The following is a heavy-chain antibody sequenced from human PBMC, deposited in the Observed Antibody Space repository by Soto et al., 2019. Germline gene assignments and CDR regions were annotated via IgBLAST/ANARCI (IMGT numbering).Heavy chain of an antibody. CDR1: GGSINNYY. D-gene: IGHD3-3*02. CDR3: ARDFNSIFDDFADMRWNFDP. CDR2: VFTTGTT. Sequence: SETLSLTCSVTGGSINNYYWSWVRQSAGKGLEWIGRVFTTGTTDYNPSLKGRVTISVDTSKNQFSLSLRSVTAADTAIYYCARDFNSIFDDFADMRWNFDPWGQGALVTVSS. J-gene: IGHJ5*02. V-gene: IGHV4-4*07.